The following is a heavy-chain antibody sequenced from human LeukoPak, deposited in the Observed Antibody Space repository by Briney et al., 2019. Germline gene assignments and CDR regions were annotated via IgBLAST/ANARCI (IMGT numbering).Heavy chain of an antibody. V-gene: IGHV1-2*02. D-gene: IGHD6-13*01. CDR1: GYTFTGYY. CDR2: INPNSGGT. Sequence: ASVKVSCKASGYTFTGYYMHWVRQAPGQGLEWMGWINPNSGGTNYAQKFQGRVTMTRDTSISTAYMELSRLRSDDTAVYYCAREKGGSSWSIDYWGQGTLVTVSS. J-gene: IGHJ4*02. CDR3: AREKGGSSWSIDY.